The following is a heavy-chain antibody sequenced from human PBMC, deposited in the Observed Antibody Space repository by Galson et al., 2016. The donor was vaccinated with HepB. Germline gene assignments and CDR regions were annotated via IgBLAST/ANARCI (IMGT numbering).Heavy chain of an antibody. D-gene: IGHD3-10*01. V-gene: IGHV3-30*04. CDR3: AKDRGYYAMDV. Sequence: YLRLCCAASGFTFNSYAMNWVRQAPGKAREWVAVIPYDVRKKYYADSVKGRFTISRDKSKKTLFLELNSLRTEDTAVYHCAKDRGYYAMDVWGQGTTVTVSS. J-gene: IGHJ6*02. CDR1: GFTFNSYA. CDR2: IPYDVRKK.